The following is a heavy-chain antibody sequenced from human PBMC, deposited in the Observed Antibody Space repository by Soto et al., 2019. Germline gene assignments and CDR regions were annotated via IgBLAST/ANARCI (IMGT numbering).Heavy chain of an antibody. J-gene: IGHJ4*02. CDR2: ITRRCRKG. Sequence: PGVSRRLSCVASGFSFSTFAKSWVRQDPGKVLANDPPITRRCRKGYYADTGRCPFTLSRGNSRNTLLLKRNSLKDDDSAVYFCAKHLSGAYDSGNDWAPFGCCGRGTQVTVSS. CDR3: AKHLSGAYDSGNDWAPFGC. V-gene: IGHV3-23*01. CDR1: GFSFSTFA. D-gene: IGHD4-4*01.